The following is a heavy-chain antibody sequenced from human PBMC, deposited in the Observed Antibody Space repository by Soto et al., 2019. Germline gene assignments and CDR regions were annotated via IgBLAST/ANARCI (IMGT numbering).Heavy chain of an antibody. CDR2: MNPNSGNT. D-gene: IGHD6-6*01. J-gene: IGHJ3*02. CDR1: GYTFTSYD. V-gene: IGHV1-8*01. Sequence: QVQLVQSGAEVKKPGASVKVSCKASGYTFTSYDINWVRQATGQGLEWMGWMNPNSGNTGYAQKFQGRVTMTRNTSISTGYMELSSLRSEDTAVYYCARGAARPPDDAFDIWGQGTMVTVSS. CDR3: ARGAARPPDDAFDI.